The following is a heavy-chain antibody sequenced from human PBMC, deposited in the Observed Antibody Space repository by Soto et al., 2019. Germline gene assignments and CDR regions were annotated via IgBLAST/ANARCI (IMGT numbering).Heavy chain of an antibody. J-gene: IGHJ4*02. CDR2: ISGSGGST. D-gene: IGHD4-17*01. CDR3: ANTQDYADYGAYFDY. Sequence: GGSLRLSCAASGFTFSSYAMSWVRQAPGKGLEWVSAISGSGGSTYYADSVKGRFTISRDNSKNTLYLQMNSLRAEDTAVYYCANTQDYADYGAYFDYWGQGTLVTLSS. V-gene: IGHV3-23*01. CDR1: GFTFSSYA.